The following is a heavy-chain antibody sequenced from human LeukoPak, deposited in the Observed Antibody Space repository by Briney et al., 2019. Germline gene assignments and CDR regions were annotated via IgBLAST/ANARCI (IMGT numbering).Heavy chain of an antibody. CDR2: ISSGGSTI. V-gene: IGHV3-48*03. CDR3: ARGYCSGGSCYYYYYGMDV. D-gene: IGHD2-15*01. Sequence: GGSLRLSCAASGFIFSSYEMNWVRQAPGKGLEWVSYISSGGSTIYYADSVKGRFTISRDNAKNSLYLQMNSLRAEDTAIYYCARGYCSGGSCYYYYYGMDVWGQGTTVTVSS. CDR1: GFIFSSYE. J-gene: IGHJ6*02.